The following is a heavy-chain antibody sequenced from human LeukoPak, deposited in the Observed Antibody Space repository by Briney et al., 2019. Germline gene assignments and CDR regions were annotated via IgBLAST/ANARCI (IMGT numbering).Heavy chain of an antibody. V-gene: IGHV1-18*01. CDR1: GYTFTSYG. J-gene: IGHJ6*02. CDR3: ARDVRYYGMDV. Sequence: GASVKVSCKASGYTFTSYGISWVRQAPGQGLEWMGWISAYNGNTNYAQKLQGRVTMTTDTSTSTAYTELRSLRSDDTAVYYCARDVRYYGMDVWGQGTTVTVSS. CDR2: ISAYNGNT.